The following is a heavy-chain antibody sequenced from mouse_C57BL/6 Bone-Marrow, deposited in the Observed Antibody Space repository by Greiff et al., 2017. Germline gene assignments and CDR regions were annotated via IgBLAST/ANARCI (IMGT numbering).Heavy chain of an antibody. Sequence: EVQLQQSGPVLVKPGASVKMSCKASGYTFTDYYMNWVKQSHGKSLEWIGVINPYNGGTSYNQKFKGKATLTVDKSSSTAYMELNSLTSEDSAVYYCTRGSYRYFDVWGTGTTVTVSS. J-gene: IGHJ1*03. V-gene: IGHV1-19*01. D-gene: IGHD1-1*01. CDR3: TRGSYRYFDV. CDR1: GYTFTDYY. CDR2: INPYNGGT.